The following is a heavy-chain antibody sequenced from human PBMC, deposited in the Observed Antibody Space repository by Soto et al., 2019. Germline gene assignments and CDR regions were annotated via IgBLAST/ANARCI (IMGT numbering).Heavy chain of an antibody. CDR1: GFNFSSYG. V-gene: IGHV3-23*01. CDR3: AKGATSSWYGGQFDC. D-gene: IGHD6-13*01. CDR2: ISGSGGTT. Sequence: GGSLRLSCAASGFNFSSYGMSWVRQAPGKGLEWVSAISGSGGTTYYADSVKGRFTISRDNSKNTLYLQMNSLRAEDTAVYYCAKGATSSWYGGQFDCWGQGTQVTVSS. J-gene: IGHJ4*02.